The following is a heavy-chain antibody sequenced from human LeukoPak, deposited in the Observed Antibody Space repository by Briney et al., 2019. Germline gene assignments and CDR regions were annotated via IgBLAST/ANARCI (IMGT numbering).Heavy chain of an antibody. CDR2: IYYSGST. CDR3: ARHGGVVRGEGRDAFDI. D-gene: IGHD3-10*01. Sequence: PSETLSLTCTVSGGSISSYYWSWIRQPPGKGLEWIGYIYYSGSTNYNPSLKSRVTISLDTSKNQFSLKLSSVTAADTAVYYCARHGGVVRGEGRDAFDIWGQGTIVTVSS. V-gene: IGHV4-59*08. CDR1: GGSISSYY. J-gene: IGHJ3*02.